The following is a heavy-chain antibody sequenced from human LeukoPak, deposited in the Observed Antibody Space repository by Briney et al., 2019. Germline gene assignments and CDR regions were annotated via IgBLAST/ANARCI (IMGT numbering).Heavy chain of an antibody. CDR1: GGTFSSYA. CDR2: IIPIFATT. CDR3: ARDSRWVRGAPPVYGMDV. D-gene: IGHD3-10*01. Sequence: GASVKVSCKASGGTFSSYAISWVRQARGQGLEWMGGIIPIFATTNYAQKFQGRVTITTDESTSTAYMELRSLRSEDTAVYYCARDSRWVRGAPPVYGMDVWGQGTTVTVSS. J-gene: IGHJ6*02. V-gene: IGHV1-69*05.